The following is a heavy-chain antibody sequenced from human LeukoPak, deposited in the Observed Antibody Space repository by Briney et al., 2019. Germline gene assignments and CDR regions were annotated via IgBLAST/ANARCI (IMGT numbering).Heavy chain of an antibody. D-gene: IGHD3-22*01. Sequence: GGSLRLSCAASGFTVSSDYMGWVRQAPGKGLEYVSIIYGGGDTFYADSVKGRFTISRGNSKNTLYLQVNSLRAEDTAVYYCARDSHKLHSSAYFYFFDYWGQGTLVFVSS. J-gene: IGHJ4*02. CDR1: GFTVSSDY. CDR3: ARDSHKLHSSAYFYFFDY. CDR2: IYGGGDT. V-gene: IGHV3-66*02.